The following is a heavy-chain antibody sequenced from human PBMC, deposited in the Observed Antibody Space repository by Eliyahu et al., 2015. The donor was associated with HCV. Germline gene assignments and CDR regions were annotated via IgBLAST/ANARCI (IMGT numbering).Heavy chain of an antibody. V-gene: IGHV4-59*01. D-gene: IGHD6-19*01. J-gene: IGHJ5*02. Sequence: QVQLQESGPGLVKPSETLXLICSXSGGSXPXYSGXWIRRPPGKATEWIGCIXYSGSTNYNPSLKSRVTMSVDTSKNQFSLKLKSVTAADTAVYYCSSGGGGIAVAGTGGWFDPWGQGTLVTVSS. CDR1: GGSXPXYS. CDR3: SSGGGGIAVAGTGGWFDP. CDR2: IXYSGST.